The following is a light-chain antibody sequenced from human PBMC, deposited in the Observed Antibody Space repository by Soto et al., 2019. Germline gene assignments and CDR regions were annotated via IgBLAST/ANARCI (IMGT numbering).Light chain of an antibody. V-gene: IGKV3D-15*01. CDR2: GAS. Sequence: EIAMTQSPATLAVSQVESATLSCRASQSVSNNLAWYQQKPGQAPRLLISGASTRATGIPARFSGSGSETEFTLTISSLKSEDFGVYYCQQYHKWPPITLGQGTLLEV. CDR3: QQYHKWPPIT. J-gene: IGKJ5*01. CDR1: QSVSNN.